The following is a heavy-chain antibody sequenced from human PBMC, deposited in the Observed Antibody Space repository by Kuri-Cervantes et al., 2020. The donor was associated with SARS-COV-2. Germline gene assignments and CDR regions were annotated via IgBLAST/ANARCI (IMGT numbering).Heavy chain of an antibody. D-gene: IGHD2-2*01. CDR1: GGSITSDYL. CDR2: SFYSGST. Sequence: SETLSLTCTVSGGSITSDYLWGWIRQPPGKGLEWIGSSFYSGSTFYNPSLKSRVTISVDTSRNQFSLELSSVTAADTAVYYCARATLVRYFDCLSQGTTVTVSS. V-gene: IGHV4-39*01. J-gene: IGHJ4*03. CDR3: ARATLVRYFDC.